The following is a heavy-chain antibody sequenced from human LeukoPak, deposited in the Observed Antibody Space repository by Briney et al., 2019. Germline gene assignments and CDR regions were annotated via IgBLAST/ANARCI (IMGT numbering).Heavy chain of an antibody. CDR3: ARGFDYYDSSGYYYMDV. D-gene: IGHD3-22*01. Sequence: SQTLPLTCTVSGGSISSGGYYWSWIRQHPGKGLEWIGYIYFSGSTYYNPSLKSRVTISVDTSKNQFSLKLSSVTAADTAVYYCARGFDYYDSSGYYYMDVWGKGTTVTVSS. V-gene: IGHV4-31*03. CDR1: GGSISSGGYY. CDR2: IYFSGST. J-gene: IGHJ6*03.